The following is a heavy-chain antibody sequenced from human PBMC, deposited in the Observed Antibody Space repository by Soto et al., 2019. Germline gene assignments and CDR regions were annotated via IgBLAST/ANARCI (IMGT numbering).Heavy chain of an antibody. J-gene: IGHJ3*02. CDR2: IYSGGST. V-gene: IGHV3-66*01. CDR3: ARDHYDILTGYYTPGAFDI. D-gene: IGHD3-9*01. CDR1: GFTVSSNY. Sequence: PGGSLRLSCAASGFTVSSNYMSWVRQAPGKGLEWVSVIYSGGSTYYADSVKGRFTISRDNSKNTLYLQMNSLRAEDTAVYYCARDHYDILTGYYTPGAFDIWGQGTMVT.